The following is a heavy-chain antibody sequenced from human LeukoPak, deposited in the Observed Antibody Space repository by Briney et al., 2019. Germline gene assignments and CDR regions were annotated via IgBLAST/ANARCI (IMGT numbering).Heavy chain of an antibody. CDR3: ARHLEMATIGY. D-gene: IGHD5-24*01. J-gene: IGHJ4*02. CDR1: GGSISSGSYY. Sequence: SETLSLTCTVSGGSISSGSYYWGWIRQPPGKGLEWIGSIYYSGSTYYNPSLKSRVTISVDTSKNQFSLKLSSVTAADTAVYYCARHLEMATIGYWGQGTLVTVSS. CDR2: IYYSGST. V-gene: IGHV4-39*01.